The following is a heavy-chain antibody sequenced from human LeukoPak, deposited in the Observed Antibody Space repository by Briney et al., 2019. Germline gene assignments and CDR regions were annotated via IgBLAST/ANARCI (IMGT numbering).Heavy chain of an antibody. CDR2: IYYSGST. Sequence: PSETLSLTCTVSGGSISSGGYYWSWIRQHPGKGLEWIGYIYYSGSTYYNPSLKSRVTISVDTSKNQFSLKLSSVTAADTAVYYCARVTYYYGSGSYYNLIDYWGQGTLVTVSS. CDR1: GGSISSGGYY. V-gene: IGHV4-31*03. D-gene: IGHD3-10*01. J-gene: IGHJ4*02. CDR3: ARVTYYYGSGSYYNLIDY.